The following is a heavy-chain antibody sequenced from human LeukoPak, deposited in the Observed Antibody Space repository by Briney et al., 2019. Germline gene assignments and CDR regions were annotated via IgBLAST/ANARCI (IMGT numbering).Heavy chain of an antibody. CDR3: ARDPYGSGIMDV. Sequence: GGSLRLSCAASGFTFSGYSMNWVRQAPGKGLEWVSYISSSSSTIYYADSVKGRFTISRDNAKNSLYLQMNSLRAEDTAVYYCARDPYGSGIMDVWGKGTTVTVSS. D-gene: IGHD3-10*01. CDR2: ISSSSSTI. J-gene: IGHJ6*04. CDR1: GFTFSGYS. V-gene: IGHV3-48*01.